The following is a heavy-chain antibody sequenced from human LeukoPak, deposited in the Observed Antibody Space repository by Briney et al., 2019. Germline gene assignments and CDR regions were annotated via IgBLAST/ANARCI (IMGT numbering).Heavy chain of an antibody. CDR2: ISGSGGST. CDR1: GFTFSSYA. CDR3: AKRRIAAAGKGYYYYYMDV. J-gene: IGHJ6*03. D-gene: IGHD6-13*01. Sequence: GGSLRLSCAASGFTFSSYAMSWVRQAPGKGLEWVSAISGSGGSTYYADSVKGRFTISRDNSKNTLYLQMNSLRAEDTAVYYCAKRRIAAAGKGYYYYYMDVWGKGTTVTVSS. V-gene: IGHV3-23*01.